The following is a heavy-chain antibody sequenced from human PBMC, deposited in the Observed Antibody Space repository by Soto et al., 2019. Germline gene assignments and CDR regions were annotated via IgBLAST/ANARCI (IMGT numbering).Heavy chain of an antibody. J-gene: IGHJ4*02. V-gene: IGHV3-11*05. CDR3: AKGTTVTPDQFDY. Sequence: QVQLVESGGGLVKPGGSLRLSCAASGFTFSDYYMSWIRQAPGKGLEWVSYISRSGTYTNYADSVKGRFTISRDSAKKSLYLQMNSLRAEDTAVYYCAKGTTVTPDQFDYWGQGTLVTVSS. D-gene: IGHD4-17*01. CDR2: ISRSGTYT. CDR1: GFTFSDYY.